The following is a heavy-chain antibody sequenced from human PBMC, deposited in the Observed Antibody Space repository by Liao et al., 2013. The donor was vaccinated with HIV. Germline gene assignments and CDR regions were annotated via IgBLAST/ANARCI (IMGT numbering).Heavy chain of an antibody. V-gene: IGHV4-61*02. D-gene: IGHD3-16*01. CDR2: IYTSGST. CDR3: AADYVGDHPGAFDI. CDR1: GGSISSGSYY. J-gene: IGHJ3*02. Sequence: QVQLQESGPGLVKPSQTLSLTCTVSGGSISSGSYYWSWIRQPAGKGLEWIGRIYTSGSTNYNPSLKSRVTISVDTSKNQFSLKLSSVTAADTAVYYCAADYVGDHPGAFDIWGQGDNGHRLF.